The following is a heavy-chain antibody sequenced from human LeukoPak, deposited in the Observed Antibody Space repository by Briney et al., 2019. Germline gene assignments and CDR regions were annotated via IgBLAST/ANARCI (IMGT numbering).Heavy chain of an antibody. CDR2: INHSGST. Sequence: PSETLSLTCAVYGGSFSGYYWSWIRQPPGKGLEWIGEINHSGSTSYNPSLKSRVTISVDTSKNQFSLKLSSVTAADTAVYYCARVGGYSGYLNTYNWFDPWGQGTLVTVSS. D-gene: IGHD5-12*01. CDR1: GGSFSGYY. CDR3: ARVGGYSGYLNTYNWFDP. J-gene: IGHJ5*02. V-gene: IGHV4-34*01.